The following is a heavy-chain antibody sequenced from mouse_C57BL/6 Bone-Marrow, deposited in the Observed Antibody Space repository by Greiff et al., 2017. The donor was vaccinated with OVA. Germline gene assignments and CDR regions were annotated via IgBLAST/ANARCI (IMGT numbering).Heavy chain of an antibody. CDR2: IHPNSGST. CDR1: GYTFTSYW. Sequence: VQLQQPGAELVKPGASVKLSCKASGYTFTSYWMHWVKQRPGQGLEWIGMIHPNSGSTNYNEKFKSKATLTVDNSSSTAYMQLRSLTSEDSAVYYCARSGTGAYWGQGTLVTVSA. D-gene: IGHD4-1*01. CDR3: ARSGTGAY. V-gene: IGHV1-64*01. J-gene: IGHJ3*01.